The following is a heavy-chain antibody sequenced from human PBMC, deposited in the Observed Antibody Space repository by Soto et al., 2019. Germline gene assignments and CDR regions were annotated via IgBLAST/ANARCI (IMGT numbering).Heavy chain of an antibody. CDR1: NGSINSAGHF. V-gene: IGHV4-30-4*08. Sequence: SETLSLTCSVSNGSINSAGHFWSWLRQHPGKGLEWLGYIYYTGSTYYNPSLQRRAAFSVDTSKTRFSLKLTSVTAADTAVYYCARDLRAVDYYYYGMDVWGQGNTVT. D-gene: IGHD2-21*01. CDR2: IYYTGST. CDR3: ARDLRAVDYYYYGMDV. J-gene: IGHJ6*02.